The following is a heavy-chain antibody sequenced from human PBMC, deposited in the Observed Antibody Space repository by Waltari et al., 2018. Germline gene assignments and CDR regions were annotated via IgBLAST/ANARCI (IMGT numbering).Heavy chain of an antibody. D-gene: IGHD2-8*01. J-gene: IGHJ4*02. V-gene: IGHV1-69*10. CDR2: IIPILGIA. CDR3: AIGGYCTNGVCQPSDY. Sequence: QVQLVQSGAEVKKPGSSVKVSCKASGGTFSSYAISWVRQAPGQGLEWMGGIIPILGIANYAQKFQGRVTITADKSTSTAYMELSSLRSEDTAVYYCAIGGYCTNGVCQPSDYWGQGTLVTVSS. CDR1: GGTFSSYA.